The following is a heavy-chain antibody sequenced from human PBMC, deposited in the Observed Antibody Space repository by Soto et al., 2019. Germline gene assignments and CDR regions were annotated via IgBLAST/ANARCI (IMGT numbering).Heavy chain of an antibody. CDR2: INPNSGGT. D-gene: IGHD2-15*01. CDR3: ARGAFGYCSGGSCQGAFDI. J-gene: IGHJ3*02. CDR1: GYTFTGYY. Sequence: GASLKVSCKASGYTFTGYYMHWVRQAPGQGLEWMGWINPNSGGTNYAQKFQGWVTMTRDTSISTAYMELSRLRSDDTAVYYCARGAFGYCSGGSCQGAFDIWGQGTMVTVSS. V-gene: IGHV1-2*04.